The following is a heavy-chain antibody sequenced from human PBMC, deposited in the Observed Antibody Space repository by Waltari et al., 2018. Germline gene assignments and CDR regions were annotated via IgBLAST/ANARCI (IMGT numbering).Heavy chain of an antibody. CDR1: GGSISSYY. V-gene: IGHV4-4*07. J-gene: IGHJ3*02. CDR3: AREGVGATDAFDI. Sequence: QVQLQESGPGLVQPSETLSLTCTVSGGSISSYYWSWIRQPAGKGLEWIGRIYTSGSTNYNPSLKSRVTISVDKSKNQFSLKLSSVTAADTAVYYCAREGVGATDAFDIWGQGTMVTVSS. CDR2: IYTSGST. D-gene: IGHD1-26*01.